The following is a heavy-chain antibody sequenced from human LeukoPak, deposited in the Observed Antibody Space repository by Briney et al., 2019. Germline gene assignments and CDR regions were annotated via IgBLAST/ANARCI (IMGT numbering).Heavy chain of an antibody. J-gene: IGHJ4*02. V-gene: IGHV1-69*05. CDR1: GGTFSSYA. CDR3: ARDTYYYDSSGYFAPQFDY. Sequence: SVKVSCKASGGTFSSYAISWVRQAPGQGLEWMGGIIPIFGTANYAQKSQGRVTITTDESTSTAYMELSSLRSEDTAVYYCARDTYYYDSSGYFAPQFDYWGQGTLVTVSS. D-gene: IGHD3-22*01. CDR2: IIPIFGTA.